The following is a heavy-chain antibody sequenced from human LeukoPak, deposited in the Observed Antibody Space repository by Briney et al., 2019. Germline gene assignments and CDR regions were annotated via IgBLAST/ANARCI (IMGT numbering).Heavy chain of an antibody. CDR1: GFTFSNYA. CDR3: AKWEGYYYDSSGYALTYAFDI. D-gene: IGHD3-22*01. J-gene: IGHJ3*02. Sequence: GGSLRLSCAASGFTFSNYAMSWVRQAPGKGLEWVSAISGSASSTYHADSVKGRFTISRDNSKNTLYLQMNSLRAEDTAVYYCAKWEGYYYDSSGYALTYAFDIWGQGTMVTV. CDR2: ISGSASST. V-gene: IGHV3-23*01.